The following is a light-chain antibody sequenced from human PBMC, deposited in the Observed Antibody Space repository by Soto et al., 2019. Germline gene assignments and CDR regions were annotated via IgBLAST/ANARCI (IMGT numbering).Light chain of an antibody. CDR3: MQALQTRGLT. V-gene: IGKV2-28*01. CDR1: QSLLHSNGYNY. J-gene: IGKJ4*01. Sequence: DIVMTQSLLSLPVTPGEPASISCRSSQSLLHSNGYNYLDWYLQKPGQSPQLLIYLGSNRASGVPDRFSGSGSGTDFTLKISRVEAEDVGVYYCMQALQTRGLTFGGGTKVEIK. CDR2: LGS.